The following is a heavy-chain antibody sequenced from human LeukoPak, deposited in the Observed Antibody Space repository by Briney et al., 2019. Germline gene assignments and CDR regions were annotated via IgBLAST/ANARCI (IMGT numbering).Heavy chain of an antibody. V-gene: IGHV4-4*07. CDR3: ARLGDILNGYYFDS. J-gene: IGHJ4*02. Sequence: PSETLSFTCIVSGDSITSYHWSWIRQPAGKGLEYIGRIFISGSTNYNPSLKSRVTISLDTSKNQFSLKLTSVTAADTAVYHCARLGDILNGYYFDSWGQGTLVSVSS. CDR1: GDSITSYH. D-gene: IGHD3-9*01. CDR2: IFISGST.